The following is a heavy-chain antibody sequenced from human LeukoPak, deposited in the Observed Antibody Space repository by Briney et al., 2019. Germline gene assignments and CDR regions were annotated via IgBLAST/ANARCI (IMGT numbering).Heavy chain of an antibody. D-gene: IGHD5-18*01. CDR1: GGSISSSSYY. J-gene: IGHJ6*03. V-gene: IGHV4-39*01. CDR2: IYYSGST. CDR3: ARHRFEDNYGYVYYYYMDV. Sequence: ASETLSLTCTVSGGSISSSSYYWGWIRQPPWKGLEWIGSIYYSGSTYYNPSLKSRVTISVDTSKNQFSLKLSSVITADTAVYYCARHRFEDNYGYVYYYYMDVWGKGTTVTISS.